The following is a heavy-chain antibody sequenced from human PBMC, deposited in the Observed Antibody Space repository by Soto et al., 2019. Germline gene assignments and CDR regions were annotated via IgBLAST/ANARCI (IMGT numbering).Heavy chain of an antibody. CDR1: GFTFSSYG. CDR2: ISYDGSNK. Sequence: QVQLVESGGGVVQPGRSLRLSCAASGFTFSSYGMHWVRQAPGKGLEWVAVISYDGSNKYYADSVKGRFTISRDHSKNTLYLQMNSLRAEDTAGYYCAKDRAAAGTRASDYWGQGTLVTVSS. J-gene: IGHJ4*02. CDR3: AKDRAAAGTRASDY. D-gene: IGHD6-13*01. V-gene: IGHV3-30*18.